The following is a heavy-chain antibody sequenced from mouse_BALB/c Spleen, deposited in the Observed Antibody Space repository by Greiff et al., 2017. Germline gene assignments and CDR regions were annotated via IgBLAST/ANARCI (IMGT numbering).Heavy chain of an antibody. CDR1: GYSITSDYA. CDR2: ISYSGST. J-gene: IGHJ2*01. D-gene: IGHD2-3*01. V-gene: IGHV3-2*02. CDR3: ARQGAMILFDY. Sequence: EVQRVESGPGLVKPSQSLSLTCTVTGYSITSDYACNWIRQFPGNKLEWMGYISYSGSTSYNPSLKSRISITRDTSKNQFFLQLNSVTTEDTATYYCARQGAMILFDYWGQGTTLTVSS.